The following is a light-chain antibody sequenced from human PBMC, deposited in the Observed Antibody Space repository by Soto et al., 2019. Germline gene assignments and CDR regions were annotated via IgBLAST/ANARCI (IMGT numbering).Light chain of an antibody. CDR3: QQYNNRPPIT. V-gene: IGKV3-15*01. CDR2: GAF. CDR1: QSISSS. J-gene: IGKJ5*01. Sequence: EIVMTQSPATLSVSPGERASLFCRASQSISSSLAWYQQKPGQAPRLLIYGAFTRATGSPARFIGSGGGAEFSLTTSSLQSEDFAAYYCQQYNNRPPITCGQGTRVENK.